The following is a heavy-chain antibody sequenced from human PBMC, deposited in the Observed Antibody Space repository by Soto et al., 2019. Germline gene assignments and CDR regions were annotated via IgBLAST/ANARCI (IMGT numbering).Heavy chain of an antibody. V-gene: IGHV1-69*06. D-gene: IGHD3-22*01. Sequence: VKVSCNASGCTFSSYAISWVRQAPGQGLEWMGGIIPIFGTANYAQKFQGRVTITADKSTSTAYMELSRLRSEDTAVYYCARAKKYYYDSSGPRGSWFDPWGQGTLVTVSS. CDR1: GCTFSSYA. CDR3: ARAKKYYYDSSGPRGSWFDP. CDR2: IIPIFGTA. J-gene: IGHJ5*02.